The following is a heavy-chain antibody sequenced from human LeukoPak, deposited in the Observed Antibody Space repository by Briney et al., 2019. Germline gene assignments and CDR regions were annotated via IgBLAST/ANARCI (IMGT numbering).Heavy chain of an antibody. D-gene: IGHD1-1*01. CDR1: GFSFSGYA. CDR3: AKGSTVNGD. CDR2: ISHDGSNK. Sequence: GRSLRLSCAASGFSFSGYALHRVRQAPGKGLEWVAVISHDGSNKYYADSVEGRLTISRDNSKNTLYLQMNSLTAEDTAVYYCAKGSTVNGDWGQGTLVTVSS. V-gene: IGHV3-30-3*01. J-gene: IGHJ4*02.